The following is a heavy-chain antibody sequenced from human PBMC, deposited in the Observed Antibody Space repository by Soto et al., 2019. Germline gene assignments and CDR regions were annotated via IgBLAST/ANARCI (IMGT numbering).Heavy chain of an antibody. V-gene: IGHV1-3*01. CDR2: INAGNGNT. CDR3: ARGTEHLTIFGVVIGSTDAFDI. CDR1: GGTFTSYA. Sequence: GASVKVSCKASGGTFTSYAMHWVRQAPGQRLEWMGWINAGNGNTKYPQKFQGRVTITRDTSASTAYMELSSLRSEDTAVYYCARGTEHLTIFGVVIGSTDAFDIWGQGTMVTVSS. D-gene: IGHD3-3*01. J-gene: IGHJ3*02.